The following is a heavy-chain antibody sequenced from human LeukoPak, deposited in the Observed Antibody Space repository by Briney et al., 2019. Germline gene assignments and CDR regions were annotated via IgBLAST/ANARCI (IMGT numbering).Heavy chain of an antibody. CDR2: INIKGDDT. CDR3: VKDLRGGGYYTSFDY. Sequence: GGSLRLSCSASGFTFSTYSMHRVRQAPGKGLELVSTINIKGDDTYYADSVKGRFTISRDHSRKTLYLQMSSLRAEDTAVYYCVKDLRGGGYYTSFDYWGQGTLVTVSS. D-gene: IGHD3-10*01. V-gene: IGHV3-64D*08. J-gene: IGHJ4*02. CDR1: GFTFSTYS.